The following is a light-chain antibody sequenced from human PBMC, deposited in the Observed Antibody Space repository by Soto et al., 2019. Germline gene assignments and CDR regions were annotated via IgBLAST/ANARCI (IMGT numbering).Light chain of an antibody. J-gene: IGKJ1*01. CDR2: AAS. CDR3: QQYNNWPSIT. Sequence: EIVLTQSPGTLSLSPGERSTLSCRASQSVSTKLAWYQQKPGQAPRLLLYAASTRAFGVAARFSGSGSGTEFTLTISSLQSEDFAVYYCQQYNNWPSITFGQRTKVDIK. CDR1: QSVSTK. V-gene: IGKV3-15*01.